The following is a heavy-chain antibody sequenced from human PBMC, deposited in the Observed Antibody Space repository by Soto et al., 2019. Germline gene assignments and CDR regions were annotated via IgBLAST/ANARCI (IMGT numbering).Heavy chain of an antibody. Sequence: GGSLRLSCAASGFTVSSNYMSWVRQAPGKGLEWVSVIYSGGSTYYADSVKGRFTISRDNSKNTLYLQMNSLRAEDTAVYYCARLFDYGDYLVFDYWGQGTLVTVS. CDR1: GFTVSSNY. CDR2: IYSGGST. CDR3: ARLFDYGDYLVFDY. V-gene: IGHV3-53*01. D-gene: IGHD4-17*01. J-gene: IGHJ4*02.